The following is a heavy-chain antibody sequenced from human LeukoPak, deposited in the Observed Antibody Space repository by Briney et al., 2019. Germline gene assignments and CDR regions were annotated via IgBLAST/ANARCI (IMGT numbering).Heavy chain of an antibody. CDR3: ARGRAYYYYMDV. CDR1: GGSISSYY. CDR2: IYYSGST. Sequence: SETLSLTCTVSGGSISSYYWSWIRQPPGKGLEWIGYIYYSGSTNYNPSLKSRVTISVDTSKNQFSLKLSSVTAADTAVYYCARGRAYYYYMDVWGKGTTVTVSS. J-gene: IGHJ6*03. V-gene: IGHV4-59*01.